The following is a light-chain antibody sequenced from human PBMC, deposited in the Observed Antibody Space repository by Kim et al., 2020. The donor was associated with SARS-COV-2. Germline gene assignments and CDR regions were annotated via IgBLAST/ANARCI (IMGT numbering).Light chain of an antibody. CDR1: QSVRNN. J-gene: IGKJ2*01. Sequence: SPGERATLSCSASQSVRNNLAWYQQKPGQAPRLLIHAASTRATGVPARFSGSGSGTEFTLTISSLQSEDFALYYCQHYNNWPPMYTFGQGTKLEI. CDR3: QHYNNWPPMYT. V-gene: IGKV3-15*01. CDR2: AAS.